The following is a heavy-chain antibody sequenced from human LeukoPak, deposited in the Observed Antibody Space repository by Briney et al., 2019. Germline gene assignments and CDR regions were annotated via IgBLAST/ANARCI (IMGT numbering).Heavy chain of an antibody. CDR3: ARDAYGFDP. V-gene: IGHV4-34*01. CDR1: GGSFSGYY. D-gene: IGHD2-21*01. J-gene: IGHJ5*02. Sequence: SETLSLTCAVYGGSFSGYYWSWIRQPPGKGLEWIGEINHSGSTNYNPSLKSRVTMSVDTSKNQFSLELSSVTAADTAVYYCARDAYGFDPWGQGTLVTVSS. CDR2: INHSGST.